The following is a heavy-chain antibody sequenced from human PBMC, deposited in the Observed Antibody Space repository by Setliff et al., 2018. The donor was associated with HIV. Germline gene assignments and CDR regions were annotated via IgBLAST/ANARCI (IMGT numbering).Heavy chain of an antibody. Sequence: SETLSLTCTVSGDSISSVSYSWGWIRQPPGKGLEWIGYIYHYGSPNYNPSLQSRVTLSVDTSKNQFSLTLTSVTAADTAVYYCARGGRSDGYHIASWGQGILVTVSS. CDR3: ARGGRSDGYHIAS. CDR1: GDSISSVSYS. CDR2: IYHYGSP. J-gene: IGHJ4*02. D-gene: IGHD2-15*01. V-gene: IGHV4-61*01.